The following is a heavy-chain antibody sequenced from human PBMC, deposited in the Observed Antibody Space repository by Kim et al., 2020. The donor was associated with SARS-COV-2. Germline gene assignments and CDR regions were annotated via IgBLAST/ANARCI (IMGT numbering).Heavy chain of an antibody. D-gene: IGHD3-10*01. Sequence: GGSLRLSCAASGFTFSSYSMNWVRQAPGKGLEWVSSISSSSSYIYYADSVKGRFTISRDNAKNSLYLQMNSLRAEDTAVYYCARGYGITMVRGGGSYYGMDVWGQGTTVTVSS. CDR1: GFTFSSYS. CDR3: ARGYGITMVRGGGSYYGMDV. V-gene: IGHV3-21*01. J-gene: IGHJ6*02. CDR2: ISSSSSYI.